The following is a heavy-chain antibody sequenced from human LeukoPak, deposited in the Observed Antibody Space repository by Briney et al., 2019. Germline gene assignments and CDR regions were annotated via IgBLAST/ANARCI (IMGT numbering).Heavy chain of an antibody. J-gene: IGHJ6*03. CDR1: GGSFSGYY. CDR2: INHSGST. Sequence: SETLSLTCAVYGGSFSGYYWSWIRQPTGKGLEWIGEINHSGSTNYNPSLKSRVTISVDTSKNQFSLKLSSVTAADTAVYYCARFRASSSWYYYYMDVWGKGTTVTISS. V-gene: IGHV4-34*01. CDR3: ARFRASSSWYYYYMDV. D-gene: IGHD6-13*01.